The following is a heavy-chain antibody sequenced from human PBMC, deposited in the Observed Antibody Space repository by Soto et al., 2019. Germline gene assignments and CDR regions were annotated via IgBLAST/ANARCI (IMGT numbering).Heavy chain of an antibody. V-gene: IGHV3-48*02. CDR2: ISSSSSTI. Sequence: GGSLRLSCAASGFTFSSYSMNWVRQAPGKGLEWVTYISSSSSTIYYAVSVKGRFTMTRDNAKNSLYLQMNSLRDEDTAVYYCASTVLLSPSAPFDYWGQGTLVTVSS. J-gene: IGHJ4*02. D-gene: IGHD3-10*01. CDR1: GFTFSSYS. CDR3: ASTVLLSPSAPFDY.